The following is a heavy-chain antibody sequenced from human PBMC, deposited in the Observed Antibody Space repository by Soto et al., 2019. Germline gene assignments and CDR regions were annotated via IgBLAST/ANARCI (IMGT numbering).Heavy chain of an antibody. CDR2: ISASNGDT. D-gene: IGHD4-17*01. CDR1: GYSFTSYR. Sequence: QVQLVQSGAEVKKPGASVKVSCKASGYSFTSYRISWVRQAPGQGLEWMGWISASNGDTKYAQKLQDRVIMTTDTSTSTAYMELRSLRSDDTAVYFCARADYGDDDYWGQATLITVSS. V-gene: IGHV1-18*01. CDR3: ARADYGDDDY. J-gene: IGHJ4*02.